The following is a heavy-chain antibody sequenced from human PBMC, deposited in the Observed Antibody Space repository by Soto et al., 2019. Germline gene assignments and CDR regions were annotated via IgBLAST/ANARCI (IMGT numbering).Heavy chain of an antibody. CDR1: GFTCSGSA. D-gene: IGHD6-19*01. J-gene: IGHJ6*02. Sequence: GSLTLSCAASGFTCSGSAMHWVRQASGKGLEWVGRIRSKANSYATAYAASVKGRFTISRDDSKNTAYLQMNSLKTEDTAVYYCTTPGIAVAGYGMDVWGQGTTVTVSS. CDR2: IRSKANSYAT. CDR3: TTPGIAVAGYGMDV. V-gene: IGHV3-73*01.